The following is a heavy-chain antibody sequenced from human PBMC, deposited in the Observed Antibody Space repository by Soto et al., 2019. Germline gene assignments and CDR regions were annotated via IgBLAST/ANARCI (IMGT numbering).Heavy chain of an antibody. V-gene: IGHV1-3*01. CDR1: GYTFTSYA. D-gene: IGHD6-19*01. CDR2: INAGNGNT. CDR3: ARDLGGWPDY. Sequence: QVQLVQSGAEVKKPGASVKVSCKASGYTFTSYAIHWVRQAPGQRLEWMGWINAGNGNTKYSQKYQDRVTITRDTSASTAYMELSSLRSEDTAVYYCARDLGGWPDYWVQGTLVTVSS. J-gene: IGHJ4*02.